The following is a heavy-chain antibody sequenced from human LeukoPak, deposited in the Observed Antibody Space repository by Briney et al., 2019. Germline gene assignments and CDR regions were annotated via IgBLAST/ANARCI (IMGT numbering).Heavy chain of an antibody. Sequence: GGSLRLSCAASGFTFSSYWMNWVRQAPGKGLEWVANIKKDGSEKYYVDSVKGRFTISRDNAKNSLYVQMNSLRAEDTAVYYCARGSYYYGIYAMDVWGQGTTVTVSS. D-gene: IGHD3-10*01. J-gene: IGHJ6*02. V-gene: IGHV3-7*03. CDR3: ARGSYYYGIYAMDV. CDR2: IKKDGSEK. CDR1: GFTFSSYW.